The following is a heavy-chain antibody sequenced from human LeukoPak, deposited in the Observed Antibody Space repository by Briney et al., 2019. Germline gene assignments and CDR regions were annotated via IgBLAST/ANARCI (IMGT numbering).Heavy chain of an antibody. CDR3: ARADYCSGGSCYSGNFDY. CDR1: GYTFTGYY. CDR2: INPNSGGT. Sequence: ASVKVSCKASGYTFTGYYMHWVRQAPGQGLEWVGWINPNSGGTKYAQKLQGRVTMTTDTSTSTAYTELRSLRSDDTAVYFCARADYCSGGSCYSGNFDYWGKGTLVTVSS. J-gene: IGHJ4*02. V-gene: IGHV1-2*02. D-gene: IGHD2-15*01.